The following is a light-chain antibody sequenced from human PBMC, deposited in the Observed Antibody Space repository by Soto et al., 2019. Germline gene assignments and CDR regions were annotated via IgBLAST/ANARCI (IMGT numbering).Light chain of an antibody. Sequence: EIVLTQSPGTLSLSPGERATLSCRASQSVRSNYLAWYQQKPGQAPRLLIYGASSRATGIPDRFSGSGSGTDFTLTLSRLEPEDFAVYYCQQYGSSPWTFGHGTKVEIK. J-gene: IGKJ1*01. V-gene: IGKV3-20*01. CDR2: GAS. CDR1: QSVRSNY. CDR3: QQYGSSPWT.